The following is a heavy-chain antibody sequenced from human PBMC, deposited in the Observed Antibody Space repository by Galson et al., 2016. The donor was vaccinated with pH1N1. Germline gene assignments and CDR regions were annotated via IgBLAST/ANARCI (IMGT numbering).Heavy chain of an antibody. CDR2: IYDTETP. V-gene: IGHV4-30-4*08. D-gene: IGHD1-26*01. Sequence: LVKPTQTLTLTCTFSAFSLSTSGMCVSWIRQHPGKGLEWLAYIYDTETPYYNPSLASRVSISVDTSQHQFPLRLTSMTAADAPVYYCARGIRGSQPDRTYYFDSWGQGALVTVSS. J-gene: IGHJ4*02. CDR1: AFSLSTSGMC. CDR3: ARGIRGSQPDRTYYFDS.